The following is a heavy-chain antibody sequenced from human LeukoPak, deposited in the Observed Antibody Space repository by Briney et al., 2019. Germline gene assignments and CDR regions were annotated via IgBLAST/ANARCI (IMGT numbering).Heavy chain of an antibody. Sequence: GGSLRLSCAASGFTFSSYAMHWVRQAPGKGLEWVAVISYDGSNKYYADSVKGRFTISRDNSKNTLYLQINSLRAEDTAVYYCARALDYWGQGTLVTVSS. J-gene: IGHJ4*02. CDR1: GFTFSSYA. CDR2: ISYDGSNK. CDR3: ARALDY. V-gene: IGHV3-30-3*01.